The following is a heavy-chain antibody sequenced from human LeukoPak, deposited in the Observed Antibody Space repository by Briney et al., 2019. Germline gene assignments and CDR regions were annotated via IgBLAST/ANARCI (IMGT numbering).Heavy chain of an antibody. V-gene: IGHV1-2*02. D-gene: IGHD3-3*01. CDR1: GYTFTGYY. J-gene: IGHJ3*02. Sequence: ASVKVSCKASGYTFTGYYMHWVRQAPGQGLEWMGWINPNSGGTNYAQKFQGRVTMTRDTSISTAYMELSRLRSDDTAVYYCARGPRGLRFLEWSSPVDIWGQGTMVTVSS. CDR2: INPNSGGT. CDR3: ARGPRGLRFLEWSSPVDI.